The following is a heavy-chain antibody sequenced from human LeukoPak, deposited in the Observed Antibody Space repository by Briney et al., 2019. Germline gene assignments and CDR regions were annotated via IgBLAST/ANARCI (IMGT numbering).Heavy chain of an antibody. V-gene: IGHV4-59*08. Sequence: PSETLSLTCTVSGGSISGYYWSWIRQPPGKGLEWIGYIYYSGSTNYNPSLKSRVTISVDTSKNQFSLKLSSVTAADTAVYYCARGYSGYDRYFDYWGQGTLVTVSS. D-gene: IGHD5-12*01. CDR1: GGSISGYY. CDR2: IYYSGST. J-gene: IGHJ4*02. CDR3: ARGYSGYDRYFDY.